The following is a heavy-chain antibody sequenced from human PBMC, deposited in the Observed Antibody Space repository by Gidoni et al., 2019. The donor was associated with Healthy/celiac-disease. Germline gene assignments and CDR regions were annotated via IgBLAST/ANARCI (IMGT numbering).Heavy chain of an antibody. CDR3: ARAPPPLRRYYDSSGYYFDY. CDR1: GGSISSGGYY. CDR2: IYYSGST. D-gene: IGHD3-22*01. J-gene: IGHJ4*02. V-gene: IGHV4-31*03. Sequence: QVQLQESGPGLVKPSQTLSLTCTVSGGSISSGGYYWSWIRQHPGKGLEWIGYIYYSGSTYYNPSLKSRVTISVDTSKNQFSLKLSSVTAADTAVYYCARAPPPLRRYYDSSGYYFDYWGQGTLVTVSS.